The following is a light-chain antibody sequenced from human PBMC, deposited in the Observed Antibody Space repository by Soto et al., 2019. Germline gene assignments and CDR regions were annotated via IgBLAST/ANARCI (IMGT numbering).Light chain of an antibody. CDR1: QSVSSSY. CDR3: QHYGSSPPYT. CDR2: GAS. Sequence: EIVLTQSPGALSLSPGERATLSCRASQSVSSSYLAWYQQKPGQAPRLLIYGASISATGIPDRFSGSGSGTDFTLTISRLEPEDCAVYYCQHYGSSPPYTFGQGTKLEIK. V-gene: IGKV3-20*01. J-gene: IGKJ2*01.